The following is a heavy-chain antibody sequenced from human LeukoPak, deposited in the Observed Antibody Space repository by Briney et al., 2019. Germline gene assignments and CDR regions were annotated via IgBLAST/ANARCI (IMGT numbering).Heavy chain of an antibody. CDR3: TKERVATVGGAKYALDV. Sequence: GGSLRLSCAASGFIFDDYAMHWVRQAPGKGLEWVSLITGDGAGTYYEDSVRGRFTISRDNSKNSLYLIMNSLRTEDTALYYCTKERVATVGGAKYALDVWGQGTTVTVYS. J-gene: IGHJ6*02. V-gene: IGHV3-43*02. CDR1: GFIFDDYA. CDR2: ITGDGAGT. D-gene: IGHD5-12*01.